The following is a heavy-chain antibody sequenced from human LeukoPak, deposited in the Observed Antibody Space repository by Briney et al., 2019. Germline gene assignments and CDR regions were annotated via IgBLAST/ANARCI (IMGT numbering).Heavy chain of an antibody. D-gene: IGHD1-7*01. CDR3: ARDHLTGTTGIDY. J-gene: IGHJ4*02. V-gene: IGHV3-21*01. Sequence: GGSLRLSCAASGFTFSSYSMNWVRQAPGKGLEWVSSISSSSSYIYYADSVKGRFTITRDNANNSLYLQMNSLRAEDTAVYYCARDHLTGTTGIDYWGQGTLVTVSS. CDR1: GFTFSSYS. CDR2: ISSSSSYI.